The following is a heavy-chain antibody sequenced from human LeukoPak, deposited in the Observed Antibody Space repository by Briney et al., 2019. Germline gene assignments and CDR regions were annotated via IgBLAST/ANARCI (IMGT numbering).Heavy chain of an antibody. J-gene: IGHJ3*02. V-gene: IGHV3-30*18. D-gene: IGHD2-15*01. CDR3: AKDLTHSWPDAFDI. CDR2: ISYDGSNK. Sequence: PRGSLRLSCAASGFTFSSYGMHWVRQAPGKGLEWVAVISYDGSNKYYADSVKGRFTISRDNSKNTLYLQMNSLRAEDTAVYYCAKDLTHSWPDAFDIWGQGTMVTVSS. CDR1: GFTFSSYG.